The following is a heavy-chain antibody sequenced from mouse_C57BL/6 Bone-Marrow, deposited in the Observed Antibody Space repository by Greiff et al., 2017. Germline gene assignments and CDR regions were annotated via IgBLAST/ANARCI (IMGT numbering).Heavy chain of an antibody. Sequence: VQLQQSGAELVRPGASVTLSCKASGYTFTDYEMHWVKQTPVHGLEWIGAIDPETGGTAYNQKFKGKAILTADKSSSTAYMELRSLTSEDSAVYYCTRPYGFYAMDDWGQGASVTVSS. J-gene: IGHJ4*01. CDR2: IDPETGGT. CDR1: GYTFTDYE. V-gene: IGHV1-15*01. CDR3: TRPYGFYAMDD. D-gene: IGHD2-2*01.